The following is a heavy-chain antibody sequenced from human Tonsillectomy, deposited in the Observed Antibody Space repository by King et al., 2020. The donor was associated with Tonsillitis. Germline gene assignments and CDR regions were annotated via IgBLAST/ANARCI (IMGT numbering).Heavy chain of an antibody. CDR1: GYSFTRYW. Sequence: VQLVESGAEVKKPGESLKISCKGSGYSFTRYWIVWVRQMPGKGLGWMGIIYPGDSETRYSPSFQGQVTISADKSISTAFLQWSRLKASDSAIYYCARYDSTGAGAFDIWGQGTMVTVSS. V-gene: IGHV5-51*01. CDR3: ARYDSTGAGAFDI. CDR2: IYPGDSET. D-gene: IGHD3-22*01. J-gene: IGHJ3*02.